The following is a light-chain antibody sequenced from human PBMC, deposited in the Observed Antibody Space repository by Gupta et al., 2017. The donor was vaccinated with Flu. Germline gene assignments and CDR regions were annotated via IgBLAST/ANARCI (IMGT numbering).Light chain of an antibody. CDR2: DAS. V-gene: IGKV3-11*01. Sequence: EIVLTQSPATLSLYPGERATLSCRASQSVSSYLAWYQQKPGQAPRLLIYDASNRATGIPARFSGSGSGTDFTLTISSREPEDFAVYYCQQHSNWPPYSFGQGTKLEIK. CDR3: QQHSNWPPYS. CDR1: QSVSSY. J-gene: IGKJ2*03.